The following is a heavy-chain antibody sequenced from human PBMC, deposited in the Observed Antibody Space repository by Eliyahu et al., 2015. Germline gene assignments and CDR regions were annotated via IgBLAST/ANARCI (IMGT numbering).Heavy chain of an antibody. CDR2: IYTSGST. D-gene: IGHD3-9*01. CDR1: GGSISSYY. V-gene: IGHV4-4*07. Sequence: QVQLQESGPGLVKPSETLSLTCTVSGGSISSYYWSWIRQPAGKGLEWIGRIYTSGSTNYNPPLKSRVTMSVDTSKNQFSLKLSSVTAADTAVYYCARVIYDILTGYDAFDIWGQGTMVTVSS. J-gene: IGHJ3*02. CDR3: ARVIYDILTGYDAFDI.